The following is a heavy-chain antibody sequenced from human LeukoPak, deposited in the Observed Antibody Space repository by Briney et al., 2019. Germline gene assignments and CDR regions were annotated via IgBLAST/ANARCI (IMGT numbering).Heavy chain of an antibody. Sequence: PGGSLRLSCVASGFTLSSYSMNWVRQAPGKGLEWVSYISSGSSYIYYADSVKGRFTISRDNAKNSLYLQMNRLRAEDTAVYYCARARVVTKWIDYWGQGTLVIVSS. CDR3: ARARVVTKWIDY. CDR1: GFTLSSYS. CDR2: ISSGSSYI. D-gene: IGHD2-21*02. V-gene: IGHV3-21*01. J-gene: IGHJ4*02.